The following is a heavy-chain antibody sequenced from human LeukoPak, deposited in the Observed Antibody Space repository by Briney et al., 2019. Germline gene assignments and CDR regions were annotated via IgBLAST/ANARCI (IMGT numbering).Heavy chain of an antibody. D-gene: IGHD3-9*01. V-gene: IGHV3-30-3*02. CDR1: GFTFSSYA. Sequence: GRSLRLSCAASGFTFSSYAMHWVRQAPGKGLEWVAVISYDGSNKYYADSVKGRFTISRDNSKNTLYLQMNSLRAEDTAVYYCAKYPLVLRYFDWLLNPNYFDYWGQGTLVTVSS. CDR2: ISYDGSNK. CDR3: AKYPLVLRYFDWLLNPNYFDY. J-gene: IGHJ4*02.